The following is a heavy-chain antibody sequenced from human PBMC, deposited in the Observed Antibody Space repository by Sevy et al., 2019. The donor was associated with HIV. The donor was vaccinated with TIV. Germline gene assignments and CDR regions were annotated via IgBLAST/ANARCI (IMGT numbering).Heavy chain of an antibody. CDR1: GFTFSSYA. V-gene: IGHV3-23*01. D-gene: IGHD2-2*01. CDR2: ISGSGGST. J-gene: IGHJ4*02. Sequence: GGSLRLSCAASGFTFSSYAMSWVHQAPGKGLEWVSAISGSGGSTYYADSVKGRFTISRDNSKNTLYLQMNSLRAEDTAVYYCASPWGVVPAASYFDYWGQGTLVTVSS. CDR3: ASPWGVVPAASYFDY.